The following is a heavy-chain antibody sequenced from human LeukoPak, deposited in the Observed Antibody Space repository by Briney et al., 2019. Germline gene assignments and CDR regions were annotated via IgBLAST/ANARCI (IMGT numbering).Heavy chain of an antibody. V-gene: IGHV4-61*02. J-gene: IGHJ6*02. CDR3: ARDPGIYYYYYGMDV. CDR2: IYISGST. CDR1: GGSISRGSYY. Sequence: SQTLSLTCIVSGGSISRGSYYWSWILQPAGKGLDWIGRIYISGSTNYNPSLKTRVTISVDTAKNQFSLKRRSVTAADTAVYYCARDPGIYYYYYGMDVWGQGTTVTVSS.